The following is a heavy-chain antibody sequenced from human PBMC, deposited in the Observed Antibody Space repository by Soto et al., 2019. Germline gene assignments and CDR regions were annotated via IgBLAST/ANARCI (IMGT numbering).Heavy chain of an antibody. J-gene: IGHJ6*02. V-gene: IGHV1-3*01. CDR3: ALGYCSSTSCYAGGLGYYYYGMEV. CDR1: GYTFTSYA. Sequence: ASVKVSCKASGYTFTSYAMHWVRQAPGQRLEWMGWINAGNGNTKYSQKFQGRVTITRDTSASTAYMELSSLRSEDTAVYYCALGYCSSTSCYAGGLGYYYYGMEVWGQATTATVSS. CDR2: INAGNGNT. D-gene: IGHD2-2*01.